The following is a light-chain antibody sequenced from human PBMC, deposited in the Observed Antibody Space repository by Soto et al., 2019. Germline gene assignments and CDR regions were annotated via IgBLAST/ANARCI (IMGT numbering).Light chain of an antibody. V-gene: IGKV3-20*01. CDR3: QQYGSSPLT. CDR1: QSVSSSY. CDR2: DAS. Sequence: EIVLMQSPGTLSLSPGERATLSCRASQSVSSSYLAWYQQTPGQAPRLLIYDASNRATGIPDRFSGSGSGTDFTLTISRLEPEDFAVYYCQQYGSSPLTFGGGTKVEIK. J-gene: IGKJ4*01.